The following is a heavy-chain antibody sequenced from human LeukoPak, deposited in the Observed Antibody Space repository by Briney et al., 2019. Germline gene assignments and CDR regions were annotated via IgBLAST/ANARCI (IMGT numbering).Heavy chain of an antibody. CDR2: ISGSGGST. CDR3: AKDFWSRGSSWYGSLDY. Sequence: GGSLRLSCAASGFTFSSYAMSWVRQAPGKGLEWVSAISGSGGSTYYADSVKGRFTTSRDNSKNTLYLQMNSLRAEDTAVYYCAKDFWSRGSSWYGSLDYWGQGTLVTVSS. CDR1: GFTFSSYA. D-gene: IGHD6-13*01. J-gene: IGHJ4*02. V-gene: IGHV3-23*01.